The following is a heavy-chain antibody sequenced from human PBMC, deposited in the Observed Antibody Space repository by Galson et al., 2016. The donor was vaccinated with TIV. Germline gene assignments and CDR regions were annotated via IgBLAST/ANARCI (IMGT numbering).Heavy chain of an antibody. CDR3: VKDMVRGVIGGFFQH. CDR2: ISATGIST. CDR1: GFRFNSYA. Sequence: SLRLSCAASGFRFNSYAMSWVRQAPGKGLEWVSSISATGISTYYGDSVKGRFTISRDNSKNTLSLQLNSLRAEDTAVYYCVKDMVRGVIGGFFQHWGQGTLVSVSS. V-gene: IGHV3-23*01. D-gene: IGHD3-10*01. J-gene: IGHJ1*01.